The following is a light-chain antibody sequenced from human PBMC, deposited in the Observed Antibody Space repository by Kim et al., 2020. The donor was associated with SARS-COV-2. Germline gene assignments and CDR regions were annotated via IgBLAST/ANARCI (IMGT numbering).Light chain of an antibody. Sequence: AIRLTQSPSSLSASTGDRVTITCRASQDISTYLAWYQQKPGKAPKLLISATSTLQTGVPSRFSGSGSGTDFTLTISCLQSEDFATYYCQQYHSYPFTFGGGTKVDIK. CDR2: ATS. CDR1: QDISTY. J-gene: IGKJ4*01. V-gene: IGKV1-8*01. CDR3: QQYHSYPFT.